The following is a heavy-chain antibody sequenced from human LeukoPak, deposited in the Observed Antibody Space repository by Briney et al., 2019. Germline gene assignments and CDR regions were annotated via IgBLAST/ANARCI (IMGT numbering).Heavy chain of an antibody. CDR1: GFTFSIYW. CDR2: IKEDGTEK. J-gene: IGHJ4*02. D-gene: IGHD3-22*01. CDR3: ARGVSGSFDY. V-gene: IGHV3-7*04. Sequence: GGSLRLSCAASGFTFSIYWMTWVRQAPGKGLEWVAIIKEDGTEKQYVESVKGRFSISRDNAKNSLYLQMNSLRAEDTAVYYCARGVSGSFDYWGQGTLVTVSS.